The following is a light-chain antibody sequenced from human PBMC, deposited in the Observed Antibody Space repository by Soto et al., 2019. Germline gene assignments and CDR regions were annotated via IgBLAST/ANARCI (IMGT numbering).Light chain of an antibody. J-gene: IGKJ2*02. CDR2: GAS. V-gene: IGKV1-27*01. CDR1: QGISNY. Sequence: DIEMTQSPSSLSASVGDRVTITCRASQGISNYLAWYQQKPGKVPRLLISGASTLQSGVPSRFSGSGSGTDFTLTISSLQPEDVATYYCQKYSSAPRTFGRGTKLEIK. CDR3: QKYSSAPRT.